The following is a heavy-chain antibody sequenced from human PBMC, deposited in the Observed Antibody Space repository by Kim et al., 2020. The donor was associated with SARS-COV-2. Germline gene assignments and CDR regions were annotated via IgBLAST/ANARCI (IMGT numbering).Heavy chain of an antibody. V-gene: IGHV3-30*02. CDR3: AKHGYKAWDSSGYYYPASHYYYYGMDV. J-gene: IGHJ6*02. Sequence: GSNTNYAYSWKGRFTISRDDSKNTLYLQMNSLRAEDTAVYYCAKHGYKAWDSSGYYYPASHYYYYGMDVWGQGTTVTVSS. CDR2: GSNT. D-gene: IGHD3-22*01.